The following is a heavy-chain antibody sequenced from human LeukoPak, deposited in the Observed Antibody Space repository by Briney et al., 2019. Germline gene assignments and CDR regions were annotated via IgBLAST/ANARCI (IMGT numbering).Heavy chain of an antibody. J-gene: IGHJ3*02. CDR1: GYSFTSYW. V-gene: IGHV5-51*01. CDR3: AREVVVPAANHPEAFDI. Sequence: GESLKISCKCSGYSFTSYWIVWVRQMPGKGLEWMGIIYPGDSDTRYSPSFQGQVTISADKSISTAYLQWSSLKASDTAMYYCAREVVVPAANHPEAFDIWGQGTMVTVSS. CDR2: IYPGDSDT. D-gene: IGHD2-2*01.